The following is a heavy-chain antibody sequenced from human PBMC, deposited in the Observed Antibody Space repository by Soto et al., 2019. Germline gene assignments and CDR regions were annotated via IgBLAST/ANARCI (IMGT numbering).Heavy chain of an antibody. CDR3: ARDLDYDSSGYYHLGYYYYGMDV. CDR1: GFTFSSYA. D-gene: IGHD3-22*01. Sequence: GGSLRLSCAASGFTFSSYAMHWVRQAPGKGLEWVAVISYDGSNKYYADSVKGRFTISRDNSKNTLYLQMNSLRAEDTAVYYCARDLDYDSSGYYHLGYYYYGMDVWGQGTTGTVS. V-gene: IGHV3-30-3*01. CDR2: ISYDGSNK. J-gene: IGHJ6*02.